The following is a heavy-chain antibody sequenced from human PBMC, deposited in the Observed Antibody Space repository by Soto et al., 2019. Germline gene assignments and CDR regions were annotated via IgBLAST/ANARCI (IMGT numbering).Heavy chain of an antibody. V-gene: IGHV1-18*04. CDR1: GYTFTSYG. CDR3: ARREGPSYYYYGMDF. Sequence: ASVKVSGKASGYTFTSYGIIWVRQAPGQGLEWMGWISAYNGNTNYAQKLQGRVTMTTDTSTSTAYMELRSLRSDDTAVYYCARREGPSYYYYGMDFWGQGATVTVSS. J-gene: IGHJ6*02. CDR2: ISAYNGNT.